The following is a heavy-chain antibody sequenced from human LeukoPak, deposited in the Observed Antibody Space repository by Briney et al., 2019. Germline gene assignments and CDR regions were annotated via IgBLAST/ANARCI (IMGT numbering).Heavy chain of an antibody. CDR2: ISYDGSNK. J-gene: IGHJ3*02. Sequence: GRSLRLSCAATGVAFTVYPMHWVRQAPGKGLDSVAVISYDGSNKFYSESVKGRFTVSRDNSKNTLFLQVNSLTPEDTAVYYCRLAFVEASGGPIQDSFDIWGQGTMVTVSS. CDR3: RLAFVEASGGPIQDSFDI. V-gene: IGHV3-30*01. CDR1: GVAFTVYP. D-gene: IGHD2-21*01.